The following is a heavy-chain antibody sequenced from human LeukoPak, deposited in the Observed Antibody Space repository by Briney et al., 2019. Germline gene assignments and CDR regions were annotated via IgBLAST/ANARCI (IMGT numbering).Heavy chain of an antibody. CDR1: GGSISSSNW. Sequence: PSETLSLTCAVSGGSISSSNWWSWVRQPPGKGLEWIGEIYHSGSTNYNPSLKSRVTISVHKSKNQFSLKLSSVTAADAAVYYCARDPEGGAFDIWGQGTMVTVSS. V-gene: IGHV4-4*02. CDR2: IYHSGST. CDR3: ARDPEGGAFDI. J-gene: IGHJ3*02. D-gene: IGHD1-26*01.